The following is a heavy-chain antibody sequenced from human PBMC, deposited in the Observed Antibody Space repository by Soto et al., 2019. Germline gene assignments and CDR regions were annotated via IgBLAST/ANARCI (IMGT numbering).Heavy chain of an antibody. J-gene: IGHJ4*02. D-gene: IGHD2-15*01. CDR1: GFTFSSFA. CDR3: AKERMAAAYATTSAFDL. Sequence: ESGGGLVQPGGSLRLSCVASGFTFSSFAMGWVRQSPGTGLEWVAGVDGSGYDTSFGASVKGRFTISRDNSENTLFLHMTNLRAEDTARYYCAKERMAAAYATTSAFDLWGPGTVVTVS. V-gene: IGHV3-23*01. CDR2: VDGSGYDT.